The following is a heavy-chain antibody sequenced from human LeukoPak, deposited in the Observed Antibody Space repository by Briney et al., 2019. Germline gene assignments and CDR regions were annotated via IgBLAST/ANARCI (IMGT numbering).Heavy chain of an antibody. CDR1: GGSFSGYY. V-gene: IGHV4-34*01. CDR2: INHSGST. J-gene: IGHJ3*02. CDR3: ARLDGEGAFDI. Sequence: SETLSLTCAVYGGSFSGYYWSWIRQPPGKGLEWIGEINHSGSTNYNPSLKSRVTISVDTSKNQFSLKLSSVTAADTAVYYCARLDGEGAFDIWGQGTMVTVSS. D-gene: IGHD7-27*01.